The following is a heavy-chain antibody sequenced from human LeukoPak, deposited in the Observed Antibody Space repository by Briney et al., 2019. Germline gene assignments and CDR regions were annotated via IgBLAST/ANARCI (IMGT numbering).Heavy chain of an antibody. J-gene: IGHJ5*02. CDR2: INPNSGGT. V-gene: IGHV1-2*02. D-gene: IGHD2-15*01. CDR3: ARESGYCSGGSCYSRWFDP. CDR1: GYTFTGYY. Sequence: GASVKVSCKASGYTFTGYYMHWVRQAPGQGLEWMGWINPNSGGTNYAQKFQGRVTMTGDTSISTAYMELSRLRSDDTAVYYCARESGYCSGGSCYSRWFDPWGQGTLVTVSS.